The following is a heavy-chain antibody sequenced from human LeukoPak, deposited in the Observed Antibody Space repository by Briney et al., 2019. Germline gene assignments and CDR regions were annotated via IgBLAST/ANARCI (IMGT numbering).Heavy chain of an antibody. CDR1: GFTFSSDW. Sequence: GGSLRLSCAASGFTFSSDWMSWVRQAPGKGLEWVANIKQDVSEKYYVDSVKGRFTISRDNAKNSLYLQMNSLRAEDTAVYYCARGRYYYGSGNGLGFYYYYYYMDVWGKGTTVTVSS. V-gene: IGHV3-7*01. J-gene: IGHJ6*03. CDR2: IKQDVSEK. CDR3: ARGRYYYGSGNGLGFYYYYYYMDV. D-gene: IGHD3-10*01.